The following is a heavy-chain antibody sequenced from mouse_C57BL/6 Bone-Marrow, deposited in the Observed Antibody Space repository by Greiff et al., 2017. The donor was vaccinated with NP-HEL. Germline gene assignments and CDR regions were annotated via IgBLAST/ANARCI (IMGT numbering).Heavy chain of an antibody. CDR3: ARLYYDYDDYAMDY. Sequence: EVKVVESGGGLVKPGGSLKLSCAASGFTFSSYTMSWVRQTPEKRLEWVATISGGGGNTYYPDSVKGRFTISRDNAKNTLYLQMSSLRSEDTALYYCARLYYDYDDYAMDYWGQGTSVTVSS. D-gene: IGHD2-4*01. CDR2: ISGGGGNT. J-gene: IGHJ4*01. V-gene: IGHV5-9*01. CDR1: GFTFSSYT.